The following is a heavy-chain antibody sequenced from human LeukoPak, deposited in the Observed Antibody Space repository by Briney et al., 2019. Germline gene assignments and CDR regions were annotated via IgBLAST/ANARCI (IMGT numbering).Heavy chain of an antibody. D-gene: IGHD2-2*01. CDR2: IKSKTDGGTT. J-gene: IGHJ4*02. Sequence: GGSLRLSCAASGFTFSNAWMSWVRQAPGKGLEWVGRIKSKTDGGTTDYAAPVKGRFTISRDDSKNTLYLQMNSLKTEDTAVFYRTTVEGYCSSTSCYDYWGQGTLVTVSS. CDR1: GFTFSNAW. V-gene: IGHV3-15*01. CDR3: TTVEGYCSSTSCYDY.